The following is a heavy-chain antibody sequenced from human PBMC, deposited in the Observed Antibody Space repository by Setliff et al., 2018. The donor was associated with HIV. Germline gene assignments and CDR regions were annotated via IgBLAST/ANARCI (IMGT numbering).Heavy chain of an antibody. V-gene: IGHV3-74*01. CDR1: GFSFSNYA. CDR3: VRGSGYYYFDN. D-gene: IGHD3-22*01. J-gene: IGHJ4*02. Sequence: GGSLRLSCAASGFSFSNYAMSWVRQAPGKGLVWVFGMNTDGSSTRYADSVKGRFTISRDNAKNMLYLQMNSLSADDTAVYYCVRGSGYYYFDNWGQGALVTAPQ. CDR2: MNTDGSST.